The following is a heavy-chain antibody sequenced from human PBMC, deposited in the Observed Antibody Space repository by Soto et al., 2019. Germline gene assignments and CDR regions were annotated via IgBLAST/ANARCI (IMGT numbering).Heavy chain of an antibody. V-gene: IGHV3-7*01. CDR3: ARDDNHNLANVWYDSFEI. CDR1: GFTFNNYW. Sequence: EVQLVESGGGLVQPGGSLRLSCAASGFTFNNYWMTWVRQAPGKGLEWVANIKQDGSEKNYVDTVKGRFTISRDNTKKSLDLQMNSLRAEDTAVYYCARDDNHNLANVWYDSFEIWGQGTVVTVSS. D-gene: IGHD6-13*01. CDR2: IKQDGSEK. J-gene: IGHJ3*02.